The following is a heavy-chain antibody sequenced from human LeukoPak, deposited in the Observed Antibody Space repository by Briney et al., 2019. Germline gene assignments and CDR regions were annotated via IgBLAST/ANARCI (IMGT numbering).Heavy chain of an antibody. J-gene: IGHJ6*03. CDR2: IYYSGST. Sequence: SETLSLTCTVSGGSISSYYWSWIRQPPGKGLEWIGYIYYSGSTNYNPSLKSRVTISVDTSKNQFSLKLSSVTAADTAVYYCAGTGSWVHYYYYMDVWGKGTTVTISS. CDR1: GGSISSYY. D-gene: IGHD3-10*01. CDR3: AGTGSWVHYYYYMDV. V-gene: IGHV4-59*12.